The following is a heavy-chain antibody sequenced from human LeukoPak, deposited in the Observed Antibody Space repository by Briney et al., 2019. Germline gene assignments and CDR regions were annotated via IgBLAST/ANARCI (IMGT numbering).Heavy chain of an antibody. J-gene: IGHJ6*02. CDR1: GYTFTSYD. CDR3: ARELSSSWYYYYGMDV. D-gene: IGHD6-13*01. V-gene: IGHV1-8*01. CDR2: MNPNSGNT. Sequence: ASVKVSCKASGYTFTSYDINWVRQATGQGLEWMGWMNPNSGNTGYAQKFQGRVTMTRNTSISTAYMELSSLGSEDTAVYYCARELSSSWYYYYGMDVWGQGTTVTVSS.